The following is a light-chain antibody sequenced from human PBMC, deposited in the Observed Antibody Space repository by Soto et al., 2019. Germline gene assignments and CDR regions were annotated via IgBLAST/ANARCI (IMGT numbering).Light chain of an antibody. Sequence: EIVMTQSPATLSVSPGERATLSCRASQSVSRNLAWYQQNPGQAPRLLIYGASTRATGIPARFSGSGSGTDFTLTISSLQYEDFAVYYCQQYNNWLWTFGQGTKVEIK. V-gene: IGKV3-15*01. CDR1: QSVSRN. J-gene: IGKJ1*01. CDR3: QQYNNWLWT. CDR2: GAS.